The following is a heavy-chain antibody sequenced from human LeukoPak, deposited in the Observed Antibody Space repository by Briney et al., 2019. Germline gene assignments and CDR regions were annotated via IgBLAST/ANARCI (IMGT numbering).Heavy chain of an antibody. CDR1: GFTFSSYG. CDR3: AKTMWYDSSGYYPSYYFDY. J-gene: IGHJ4*02. Sequence: GGSLRLSCAASGFTFSSYGMHWVRQAPGKGLEWVAVISYDGSNKYYADSVKGRFTISRANSKSTLYLQMNSLRAEDTAVYYCAKTMWYDSSGYYPSYYFDYWGQGTLVTVSS. V-gene: IGHV3-30*18. D-gene: IGHD3-22*01. CDR2: ISYDGSNK.